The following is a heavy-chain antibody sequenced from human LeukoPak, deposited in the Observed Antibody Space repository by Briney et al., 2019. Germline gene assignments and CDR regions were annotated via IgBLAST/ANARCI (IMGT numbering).Heavy chain of an antibody. V-gene: IGHV1-2*02. CDR3: ARDPYYYDYSHFDY. CDR1: GYTFTDDY. J-gene: IGHJ4*02. D-gene: IGHD3-22*01. Sequence: DSVKVSCKASGYTFTDDYMHWGRQAPGQGLEWMGWINPKSGGTNYAQQFEGRVTLTRDTSISTSYMEVSGLRYDDTAVYYCARDPYYYDYSHFDYWGQGTLVSVST. CDR2: INPKSGGT.